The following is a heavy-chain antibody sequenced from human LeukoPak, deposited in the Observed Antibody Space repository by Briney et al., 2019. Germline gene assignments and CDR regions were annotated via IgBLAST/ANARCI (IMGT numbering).Heavy chain of an antibody. D-gene: IGHD3-3*01. Sequence: ASVKVSCKASGYTFTSYGISWVRQAPGQGLEWMGWISAYNGNTNYAQKLQGRVTMTTDTSTSTAYMELRSLRSDDTAVYYCARDRIDDFWSGYYYYFDYWGQGTLVTVSS. CDR2: ISAYNGNT. V-gene: IGHV1-18*01. CDR1: GYTFTSYG. J-gene: IGHJ4*02. CDR3: ARDRIDDFWSGYYYYFDY.